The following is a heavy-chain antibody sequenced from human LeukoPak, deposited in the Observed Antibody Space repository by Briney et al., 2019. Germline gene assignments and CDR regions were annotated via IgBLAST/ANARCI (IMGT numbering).Heavy chain of an antibody. CDR2: ISSSGSTI. D-gene: IGHD1-14*01. V-gene: IGHV3-48*03. Sequence: GGSLRLSCAASGFTFSSYEMNWVRQAPGKGLEWVSYISSSGSTIYYADSVKGRFTISRDNAKNSLYLQMNSLRAEDTAVYYCARVGPWVNPDYYYYYMDVWGKGTTVTISS. CDR3: ARVGPWVNPDYYYYYMDV. CDR1: GFTFSSYE. J-gene: IGHJ6*03.